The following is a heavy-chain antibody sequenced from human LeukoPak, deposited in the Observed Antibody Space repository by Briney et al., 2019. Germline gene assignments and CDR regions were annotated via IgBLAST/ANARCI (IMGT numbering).Heavy chain of an antibody. Sequence: SETLSLTCAVSGGSISSGGYSWSWIRQPPGKGLEWIGYIYHSGSTYYNPSLKSRVTISVDRSKNQFPLKLSSVTAADTAVYYCARVGAVGYCSSTSCSNWFDPWGQGTLVTVSS. CDR1: GGSISSGGYS. J-gene: IGHJ5*02. CDR3: ARVGAVGYCSSTSCSNWFDP. CDR2: IYHSGST. D-gene: IGHD2-2*01. V-gene: IGHV4-30-2*01.